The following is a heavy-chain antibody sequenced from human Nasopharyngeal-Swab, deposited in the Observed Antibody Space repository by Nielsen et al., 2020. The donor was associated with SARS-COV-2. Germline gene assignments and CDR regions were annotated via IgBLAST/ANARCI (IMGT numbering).Heavy chain of an antibody. J-gene: IGHJ5*02. V-gene: IGHV4-4*02. Sequence: SETRSLTCAVSGGSISSTSWWRWVRQPPGKGLEWMGENYHSGSTNYNPSLKSRVTISVDKSKNQFSLKLSSVTAADTAVYYCARVRELVLGSYRWFDPWGQGTLVTVSS. CDR1: GGSISSTSW. CDR2: NYHSGST. CDR3: ARVRELVLGSYRWFDP. D-gene: IGHD3-16*02.